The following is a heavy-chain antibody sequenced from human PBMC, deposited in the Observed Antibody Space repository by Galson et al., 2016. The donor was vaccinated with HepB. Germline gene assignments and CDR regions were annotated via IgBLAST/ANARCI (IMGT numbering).Heavy chain of an antibody. CDR3: ARSTGGFRGGTSGYDFVE. Sequence: SETLSLTCAVSGHSSREYYWSWIRQASEKGLEWIGEVNHLGSKIYNPSLQSRVTLSMDTSRTQFSLSLKSVTAADTAIYFCARSTGGFRGGTSGYDFVEGGQATVVTVSS. D-gene: IGHD5-12*01. CDR2: VNHLGSK. J-gene: IGHJ4*02. V-gene: IGHV4-34*01. CDR1: GHSSREYY.